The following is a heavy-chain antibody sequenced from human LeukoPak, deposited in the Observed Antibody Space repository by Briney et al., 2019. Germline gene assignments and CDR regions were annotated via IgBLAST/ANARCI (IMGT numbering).Heavy chain of an antibody. V-gene: IGHV3-7*01. CDR1: GFSFRNYW. D-gene: IGHD4-17*01. Sequence: WGSLRLSCVASGFSFRNYWMSWVRQAPGKGLEWVANIKEDGSKKNHLDSVKGRFTISRDNAKNFPYLQMNSLRVEDTALYYCARDGDGRGEDFDYWGQGILVTVSS. CDR2: IKEDGSKK. J-gene: IGHJ4*02. CDR3: ARDGDGRGEDFDY.